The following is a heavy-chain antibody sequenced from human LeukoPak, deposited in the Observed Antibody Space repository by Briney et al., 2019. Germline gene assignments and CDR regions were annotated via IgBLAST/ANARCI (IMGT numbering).Heavy chain of an antibody. CDR3: ARVTRDDFWSGYYLPFDY. V-gene: IGHV1-2*02. CDR1: GYTFTVYY. J-gene: IGHJ4*02. CDR2: INPNSGGT. D-gene: IGHD3-3*01. Sequence: GASVKVSCKASGYTFTVYYIHWVRQAPGQGPEWMGWINPNSGGTDYAPNFQGRVTMTTDTSVTTAYMELSGLRSDDTAVYYCARVTRDDFWSGYYLPFDYWGQGALVTVS.